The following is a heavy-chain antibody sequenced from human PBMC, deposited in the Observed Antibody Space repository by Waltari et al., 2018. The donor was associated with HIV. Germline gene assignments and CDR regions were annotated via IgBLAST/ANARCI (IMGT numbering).Heavy chain of an antibody. CDR1: GGSISSSSYY. V-gene: IGHV4-39*01. J-gene: IGHJ4*02. CDR2: IYYRGST. D-gene: IGHD3-22*01. CDR3: ARADYYDSSGYLG. Sequence: QLQLQESGPGLVKPSETLSLTCTVSGGSISSSSYYWGWIRQPPGKGLEWIGSIYYRGSTYSNPSLKSRVTISVDTSKNQFSLKLSSVTAADTAVYYCARADYYDSSGYLGWGQGTLVTVSS.